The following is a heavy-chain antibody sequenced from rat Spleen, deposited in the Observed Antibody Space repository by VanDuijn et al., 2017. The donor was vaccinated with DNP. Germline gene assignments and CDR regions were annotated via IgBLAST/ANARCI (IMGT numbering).Heavy chain of an antibody. V-gene: IGHV5-22*01. CDR2: IGSPAYAP. CDR1: GFTFSDYD. D-gene: IGHD4-3*01. J-gene: IGHJ2*01. Sequence: EVQLVESGGGLVQPGRSLQLSCAASGFTFSDYDMAWVRQAPAKGLEWVAYIGSPAYAPYHGDSVKGRFTISRDNAKSTLYLQMNSLRSEDMATYYCVRWNSGHFDYWGQGVMVTVSS. CDR3: VRWNSGHFDY.